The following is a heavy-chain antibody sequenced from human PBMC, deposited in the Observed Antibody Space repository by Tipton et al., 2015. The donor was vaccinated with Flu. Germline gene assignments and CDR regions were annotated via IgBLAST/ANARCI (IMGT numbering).Heavy chain of an antibody. Sequence: SLRLSCAASGFTFSRSGFHWVRQAPGKGLEWVTFISYDGSNKYYADSVKGRFTISRDNSKNTLYLQMDSLGVEDTALYFCATDKGVRGLGYWGQGTLITVSS. J-gene: IGHJ4*02. CDR2: ISYDGSNK. CDR1: GFTFSRSG. CDR3: ATDKGVRGLGY. V-gene: IGHV3-30*03.